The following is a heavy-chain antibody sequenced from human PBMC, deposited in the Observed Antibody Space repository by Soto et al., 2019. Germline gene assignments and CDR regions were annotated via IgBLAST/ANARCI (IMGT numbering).Heavy chain of an antibody. D-gene: IGHD3-3*01. CDR2: ISGSST. CDR1: GFTFSSYA. CDR3: ARAPRTYDFPYYFDN. Sequence: EEQLLESGGGLVQPGGSLRLTCAASGFTFSSYAMSWVRQAPGKGLEWVSAISGSSTYYADSVKGRFTISRDNSKDTLYLQMNSLRAEDMAVYYCARAPRTYDFPYYFDNWGQGALVTVSS. J-gene: IGHJ4*02. V-gene: IGHV3-23*01.